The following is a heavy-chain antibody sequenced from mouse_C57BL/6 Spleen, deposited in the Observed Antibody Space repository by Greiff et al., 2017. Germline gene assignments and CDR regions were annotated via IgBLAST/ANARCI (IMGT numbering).Heavy chain of an antibody. D-gene: IGHD2-5*01. J-gene: IGHJ4*01. CDR1: GFSLTSYG. CDR2: IWRGGST. V-gene: IGHV2-5*01. Sequence: VKLMESGPGLVQPSQSLSITCTVSGFSLTSYGVHWVRQSPGKGLEWLGVIWRGGSTDYNAAFMSRLSITKDNSKSQVFFKMNSLQADDTAIYYCAKNFAYYSNYDAMDYWGQGTSVTVSS. CDR3: AKNFAYYSNYDAMDY.